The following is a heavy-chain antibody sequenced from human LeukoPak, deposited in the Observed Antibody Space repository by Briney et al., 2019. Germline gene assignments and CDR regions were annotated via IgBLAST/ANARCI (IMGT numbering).Heavy chain of an antibody. CDR2: MYHSGGT. D-gene: IGHD3-10*01. Sequence: SQTLSLTCAVSGGSISSGGYSWSWIRQPPGKGLEWIGYMYHSGGTYYNPSLKSRVTISVDRSKNQFSLELRSVTAADTAVYYCARAAPYGSGRNWFDPWGQGTLVTVSS. CDR3: ARAAPYGSGRNWFDP. CDR1: GGSISSGGYS. J-gene: IGHJ5*02. V-gene: IGHV4-30-2*01.